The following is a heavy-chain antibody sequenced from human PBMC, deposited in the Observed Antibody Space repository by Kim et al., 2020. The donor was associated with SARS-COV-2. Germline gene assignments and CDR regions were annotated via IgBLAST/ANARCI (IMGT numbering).Heavy chain of an antibody. V-gene: IGHV4-34*01. Sequence: SETLSLTCAVYGGSFSGYYWSWIRQPPGKGLEWIGEINHSGSTTYNPSLKSRVTISVDTSKNQFSLKLSSVTAADTAVYYCASSMIVGDYDYGMDVWGQG. CDR2: INHSGST. J-gene: IGHJ6*02. D-gene: IGHD1-26*01. CDR1: GGSFSGYY. CDR3: ASSMIVGDYDYGMDV.